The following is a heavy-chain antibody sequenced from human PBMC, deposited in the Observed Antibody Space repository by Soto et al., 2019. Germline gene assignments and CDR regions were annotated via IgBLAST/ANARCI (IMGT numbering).Heavy chain of an antibody. CDR2: ISYDGSNK. D-gene: IGHD5-18*01. CDR3: ARVGAWIQLWRPRDYGMDV. Sequence: QVQLVESGGGVVQPGRSLRLSCAASGFTFSSCAMHWVRQAPGKGLEWVAVISYDGSNKYYADSVKGRITISRDNSKNTLYLQMNSLRAEDTAVYYCARVGAWIQLWRPRDYGMDVWGQGTTVTVSS. V-gene: IGHV3-30-3*01. J-gene: IGHJ6*02. CDR1: GFTFSSCA.